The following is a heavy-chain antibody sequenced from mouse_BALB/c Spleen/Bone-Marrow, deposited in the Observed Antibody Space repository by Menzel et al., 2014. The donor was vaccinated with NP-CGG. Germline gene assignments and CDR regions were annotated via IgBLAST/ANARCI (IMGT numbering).Heavy chain of an antibody. CDR1: GFTFNSYG. D-gene: IGHD2-4*01. Sequence: EVKLVESGGGLVKSGGSLKLSCAASGFTFNSYGMSWVRQTPEKRLEWVATISGGGSYTFYPDSVKGRFTISRDNAKNNLYLQLSILRSEDTALYYCARHAYYDQTEVSFVYWGQGTLVTVSA. CDR2: ISGGGSYT. J-gene: IGHJ3*01. V-gene: IGHV5-9-2*01. CDR3: ARHAYYDQTEVSFVY.